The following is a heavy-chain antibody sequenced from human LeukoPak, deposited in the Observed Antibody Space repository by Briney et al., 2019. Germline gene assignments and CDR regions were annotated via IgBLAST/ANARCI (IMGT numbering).Heavy chain of an antibody. CDR2: IYSGGST. Sequence: PGGSLRLSCAASGFTFSSYAMSWVRQAPGKGLEWVSLIYSGGSTSYADSVKGRFTISRHNSKNTLYLQMTSLRPEDTAVYYCAREEGPLDYWGQGTLVTVSS. V-gene: IGHV3-53*04. CDR1: GFTFSSYA. CDR3: AREEGPLDY. J-gene: IGHJ4*02.